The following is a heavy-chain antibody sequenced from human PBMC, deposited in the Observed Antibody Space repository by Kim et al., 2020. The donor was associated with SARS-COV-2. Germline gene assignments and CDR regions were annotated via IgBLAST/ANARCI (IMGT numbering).Heavy chain of an antibody. Sequence: ASVKVSCKASGYTFTSYGISWVRQAPGQGLEWMGWISAYNGNTNYAQKLQGRVTMTTDTSASTAYMELRSLRSDDTAVYYCARSRITMIVVVPRAFDIWGQGTMVTVSS. J-gene: IGHJ3*02. CDR2: ISAYNGNT. D-gene: IGHD3-22*01. CDR1: GYTFTSYG. CDR3: ARSRITMIVVVPRAFDI. V-gene: IGHV1-18*01.